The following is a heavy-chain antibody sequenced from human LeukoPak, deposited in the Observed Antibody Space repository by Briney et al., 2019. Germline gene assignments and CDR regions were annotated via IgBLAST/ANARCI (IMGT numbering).Heavy chain of an antibody. Sequence: GGXLRLSCAASGFTFSSYEMNWVRQAPGKGLEWVSYISSSGSTIYYADSVKGRFTISRDNAKNSLYLQMNSLRAEDTAVYYCARDGSGSYSFSDYWGQGTLVTVSS. V-gene: IGHV3-48*03. CDR2: ISSSGSTI. J-gene: IGHJ4*02. CDR3: ARDGSGSYSFSDY. D-gene: IGHD3-10*01. CDR1: GFTFSSYE.